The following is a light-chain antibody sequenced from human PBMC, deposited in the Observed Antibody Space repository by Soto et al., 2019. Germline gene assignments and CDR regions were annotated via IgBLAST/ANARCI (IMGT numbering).Light chain of an antibody. CDR3: QQYNSYSGT. Sequence: DIQMTPSPSTLSASVGERVTITCRASQRISNWLAWYQQKPGKAPKLVIYRASTLESGVPSRFSGRGPGTEFTVTNSSLQADDFRHYVCQQYNSYSGTVGRGTKVDIK. V-gene: IGKV1-5*03. CDR2: RAS. CDR1: QRISNW. J-gene: IGKJ3*01.